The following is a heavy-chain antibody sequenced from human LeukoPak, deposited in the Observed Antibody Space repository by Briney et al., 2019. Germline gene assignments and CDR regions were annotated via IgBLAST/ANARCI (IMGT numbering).Heavy chain of an antibody. CDR1: GSTFSSYA. D-gene: IGHD3-3*01. J-gene: IGHJ5*02. V-gene: IGHV3-23*01. CDR2: ISGNGGSA. CDR3: AKSSGYYRNWIDP. Sequence: GGSLRLSCAASGSTFSSYAMSWVRQAPGKGLEWVSSISGNGGSAYYAGSVRGRFTISRDNSKNTLYLQMNSLRAEDTAVYYCAKSSGYYRNWIDPWGQGTLVTVSS.